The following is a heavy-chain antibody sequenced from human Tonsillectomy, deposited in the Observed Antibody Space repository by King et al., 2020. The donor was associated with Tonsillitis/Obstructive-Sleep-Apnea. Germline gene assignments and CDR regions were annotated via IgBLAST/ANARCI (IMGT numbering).Heavy chain of an antibody. D-gene: IGHD3-3*01. CDR1: GGSIISYY. V-gene: IGHV4-59*08. CDR2: IYYSGST. Sequence: VQLQESGPGLVKPSETLSLTCTVSGGSIISYYWSWIRQPPGKGLEWIGYIYYSGSTNYNPSLKSRVTISVDTSKNQFSLKLSSVTAADTAVYYCARHPLRLLRFLERSPARRHYFDYWGQGTLVTVSS. J-gene: IGHJ4*02. CDR3: ARHPLRLLRFLERSPARRHYFDY.